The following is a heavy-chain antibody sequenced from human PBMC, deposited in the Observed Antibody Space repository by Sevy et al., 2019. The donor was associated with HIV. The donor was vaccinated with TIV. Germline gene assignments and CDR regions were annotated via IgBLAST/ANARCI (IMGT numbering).Heavy chain of an antibody. CDR1: GFTFDDYA. J-gene: IGHJ4*02. D-gene: IGHD5-12*01. CDR2: ITRNSYEAYGGTT. CDR3: SRGLATADTPEYYFDY. Sequence: GGCLRLSCTTSGFTFDDYAMSWFRQAPGKGLEWVAFITRNSYEAYGGTTEYAASVKGRFIISRDDSKSIAYLQMNSLKTEDTAVYYCSRGLATADTPEYYFDYWGQGNLVTVSS. V-gene: IGHV3-49*03.